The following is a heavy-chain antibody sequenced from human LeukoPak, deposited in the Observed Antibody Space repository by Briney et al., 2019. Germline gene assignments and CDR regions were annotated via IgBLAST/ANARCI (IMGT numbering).Heavy chain of an antibody. J-gene: IGHJ4*02. Sequence: GASVKVSCKASGYTFTSYGISWVRQAPGQGLEWMGWISAYNGNTNYAQKLQGRVTMTRNTSISTAYMELSSLRSEDTAVYYCARGRGYCSSTSCYLLDYWGQGTLVTVSS. CDR3: ARGRGYCSSTSCYLLDY. V-gene: IGHV1-18*01. D-gene: IGHD2-2*01. CDR1: GYTFTSYG. CDR2: ISAYNGNT.